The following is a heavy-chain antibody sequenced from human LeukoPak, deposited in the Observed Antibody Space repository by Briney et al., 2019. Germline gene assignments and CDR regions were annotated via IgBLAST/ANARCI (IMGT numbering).Heavy chain of an antibody. CDR3: ARGNWFDP. V-gene: IGHV3-30-3*01. CDR2: ISYDGSNK. CDR1: GFTFSSYA. Sequence: PGRSLRLSCAASGFTFSSYAMHWVRQAPGKGLEWVAVISYDGSNKYYADSVKGRFTISRDNSKNTLYLQMTSLRAEDTAVYYCARGNWFDPWGQGPLVPSPQ. J-gene: IGHJ5*02.